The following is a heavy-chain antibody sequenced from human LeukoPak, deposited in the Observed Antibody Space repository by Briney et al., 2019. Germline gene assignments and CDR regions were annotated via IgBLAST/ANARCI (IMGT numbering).Heavy chain of an antibody. D-gene: IGHD2-2*01. CDR1: GGSFSGYY. CDR3: ARLLPTTRIVVVTDRMDV. J-gene: IGHJ6*04. V-gene: IGHV4-34*01. Sequence: SETLSLTCAVYGGSFSGYYWSWIRQPPGKGLEWIGEINHSGSANYNPSLKSRVTISVDTSNNQFSLKLSSVTAADTAVYYCARLLPTTRIVVVTDRMDVWGKGTTVTVSS. CDR2: INHSGSA.